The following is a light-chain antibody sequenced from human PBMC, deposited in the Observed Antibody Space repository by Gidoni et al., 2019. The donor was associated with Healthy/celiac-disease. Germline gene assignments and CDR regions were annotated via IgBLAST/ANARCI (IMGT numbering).Light chain of an antibody. CDR2: LGS. CDR1: QSLLHSNGYNY. V-gene: IGKV2-28*01. Sequence: DIVMTQPPLSLPVTPGEPASISCRSSQSLLHSNGYNYLDWYLQKPGQSPQLLIYLGSNRASGVPDRFSGSGSGTDFTLKISRVEAEDVGVYYCMQALQTPTFGQXTRLEIK. J-gene: IGKJ5*01. CDR3: MQALQTPT.